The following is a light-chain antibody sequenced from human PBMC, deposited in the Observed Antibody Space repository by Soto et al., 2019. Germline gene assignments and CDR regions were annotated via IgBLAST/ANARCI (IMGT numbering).Light chain of an antibody. CDR3: CSYAGSYSFI. CDR2: DVS. CDR1: SSDVGGYNY. Sequence: QSALTQPRSVSGSPRQSVTISCSGTSSDVGGYNYVSWYQQHPGKAPKLMIYDVSERPSGVPDRFSGSKSGNTASLTISGLQAEDEADYYCCSYAGSYSFIFGGGPKLTVL. J-gene: IGLJ2*01. V-gene: IGLV2-11*01.